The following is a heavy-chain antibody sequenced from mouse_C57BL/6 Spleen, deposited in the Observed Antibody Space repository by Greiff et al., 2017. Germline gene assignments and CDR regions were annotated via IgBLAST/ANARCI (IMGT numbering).Heavy chain of an antibody. CDR2: IDPNSGGT. Sequence: VQLQQPGAELVQPGASVKLSCKASGYTFTSYWMHWVKQRPGRGLEWIGRIDPNSGGTKYNEKFKSKATLTVDKPSSTAYMQLSSQTSENSAVYYCAREYDYYFDYWGQGTTLTVSS. J-gene: IGHJ2*01. V-gene: IGHV1-72*01. CDR3: AREYDYYFDY. CDR1: GYTFTSYW. D-gene: IGHD2-4*01.